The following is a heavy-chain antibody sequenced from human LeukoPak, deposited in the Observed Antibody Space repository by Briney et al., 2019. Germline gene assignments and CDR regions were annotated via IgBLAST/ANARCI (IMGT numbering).Heavy chain of an antibody. CDR2: IYSGGST. J-gene: IGHJ1*01. CDR3: AVGDGDYVLGPEDFQH. D-gene: IGHD4-17*01. Sequence: PGGSLRLSCAASGFTVSSNYMSWVRQAPGKGLEWVSVIYSGGSTYYADSVKGRFTISRDNSKNTLYLQMNSLRAEDTAVYYCAVGDGDYVLGPEDFQHWGQGTLVTVSS. V-gene: IGHV3-66*02. CDR1: GFTVSSNY.